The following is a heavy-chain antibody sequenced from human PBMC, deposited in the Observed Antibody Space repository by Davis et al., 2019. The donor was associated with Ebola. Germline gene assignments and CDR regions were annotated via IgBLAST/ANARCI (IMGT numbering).Heavy chain of an antibody. CDR3: ARGDHCISGSCYFEY. Sequence: SETLSLTSGVLGGPFTGYYWNWIRRPPGKGLEWIGHIYYTGSTNYNPSLKSRVTISVDTSKNQFSLKLSSVTAADTAVYFCARGDHCISGSCYFEYWGQGRLVTVSS. V-gene: IGHV4-59*13. D-gene: IGHD2-2*01. CDR2: IYYTGST. J-gene: IGHJ4*02. CDR1: GGPFTGYY.